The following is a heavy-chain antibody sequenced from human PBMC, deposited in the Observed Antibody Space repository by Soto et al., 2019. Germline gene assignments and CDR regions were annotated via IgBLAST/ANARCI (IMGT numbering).Heavy chain of an antibody. CDR3: ARASYYDILRPFDY. J-gene: IGHJ4*02. CDR1: GGSISSSSYY. Sequence: SETLSLTCTVSGGSISSSSYYWGWIRQPPGKGLEWIGSIYYSGSTYYNPSLKSRVTISVDTSKNQFSLKLSSVTAADTAVYYCARASYYDILRPFDYWGQGTLVTVSS. V-gene: IGHV4-39*01. D-gene: IGHD3-9*01. CDR2: IYYSGST.